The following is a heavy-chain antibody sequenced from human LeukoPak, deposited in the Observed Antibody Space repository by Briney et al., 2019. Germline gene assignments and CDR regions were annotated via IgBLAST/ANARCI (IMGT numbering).Heavy chain of an antibody. V-gene: IGHV3-30-3*01. CDR1: GFTFSSYA. CDR3: ARDPSPIKYDFWSGSPDY. CDR2: ISYDGSNK. J-gene: IGHJ4*02. D-gene: IGHD3-3*01. Sequence: GGSLRLSCAASGFTFSSYAMHWVRQAPGKGLEWVAVISYDGSNKYYADSVKGRFTISRDNSKNTLYLQMNSLRAEDTAVYYCARDPSPIKYDFWSGSPDYWGQGTLVTVSS.